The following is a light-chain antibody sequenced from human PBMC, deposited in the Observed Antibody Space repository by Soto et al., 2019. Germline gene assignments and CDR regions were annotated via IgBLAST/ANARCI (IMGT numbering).Light chain of an antibody. CDR2: WAS. CDR3: QQYNNWPLT. CDR1: QSVLYSSNNKHY. Sequence: DIVMTQSPDSLSVSLGERATINCKSSQSVLYSSNNKHYLSWYQQTPGQPPKLXIDWASTRESGVPDRFSGSGFGTDFPPTISSLQSEDFAVYYCQQYNNWPLTFGGGTKVDIK. J-gene: IGKJ4*01. V-gene: IGKV4-1*01.